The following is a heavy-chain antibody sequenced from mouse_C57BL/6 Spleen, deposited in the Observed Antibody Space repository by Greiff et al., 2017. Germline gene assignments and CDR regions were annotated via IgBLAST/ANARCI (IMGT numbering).Heavy chain of an antibody. CDR1: GFTFSSYA. CDR3: TRDSYYGYDGAY. J-gene: IGHJ3*01. D-gene: IGHD2-9*01. Sequence: EVQLVESGEGLVKPGGSLKLSCAASGFTFSSYAMSWVRQTPEKRLEWVAYISSGGDYIYYADTVKGRFTISRDNARNTLYLQMSSLKSEDTAMYYCTRDSYYGYDGAYWGQGTLVTVSA. CDR2: ISSGGDYI. V-gene: IGHV5-9-1*02.